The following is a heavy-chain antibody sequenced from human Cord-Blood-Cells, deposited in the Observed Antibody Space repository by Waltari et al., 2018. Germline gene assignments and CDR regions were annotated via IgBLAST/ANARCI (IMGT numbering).Heavy chain of an antibody. J-gene: IGHJ6*02. V-gene: IGHV4-34*01. CDR3: ARRYYDFWSGYQDGMDV. D-gene: IGHD3-3*01. CDR1: GGSFSGYS. CDR2: INHSGST. Sequence: QVQLQQWGAGLLKPSETLSLTCAVYGGSFSGYSWSWIRKPPGKGLEWIGEINHSGSTNYNPSLKSRVTISVDTSKNQFSLKLSSVTAADTAVYYCARRYYDFWSGYQDGMDVWGQGTTVTVSS.